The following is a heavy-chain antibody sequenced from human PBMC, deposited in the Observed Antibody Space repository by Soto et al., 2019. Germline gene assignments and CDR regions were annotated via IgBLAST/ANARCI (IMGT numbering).Heavy chain of an antibody. CDR1: GFTFSTYW. Sequence: GGSLRLSCAASGFTFSTYWLSWVRQTPGKGLEWVANIKLDGSETNYVDSVKGRFTISRDNAKNSLYLQMNNLSAEDTAVYYCAREIHWTCDYWGQGTLVTVSS. V-gene: IGHV3-7*05. D-gene: IGHD1-1*01. CDR3: AREIHWTCDY. CDR2: IKLDGSET. J-gene: IGHJ4*02.